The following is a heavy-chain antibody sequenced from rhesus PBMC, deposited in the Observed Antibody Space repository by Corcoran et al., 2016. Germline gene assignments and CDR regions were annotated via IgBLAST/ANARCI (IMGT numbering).Heavy chain of an antibody. CDR1: GYSFTSYW. V-gene: IGHV5-2*01. J-gene: IGHJ4*01. CDR3: AKEDGSSFFDY. Sequence: EVQLVQSGAEVKRPGESLKISCKTSGYSFTSYWISWVRQMPGKGLEWMGAIYPSDSATRYTPSFQGQVTISADKSISTAYLQWSSLKASDSATYYCAKEDGSSFFDYWGQGVLVTVSS. D-gene: IGHD4-29*01. CDR2: IYPSDSAT.